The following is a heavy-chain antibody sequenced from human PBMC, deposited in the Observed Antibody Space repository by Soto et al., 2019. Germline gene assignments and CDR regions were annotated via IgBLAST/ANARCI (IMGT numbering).Heavy chain of an antibody. D-gene: IGHD6-13*01. J-gene: IGHJ4*02. CDR3: AIVIAAMVYFDY. CDR2: IYYSVST. CDR1: GGSISRGDYY. V-gene: IGHV4-30-4*01. Sequence: QVQLQESGPGLVKPSQTLSLTCTVSGGSISRGDYYWSWIRQPPGKGLEWIGYIYYSVSTYYNPSNKSRVTRPVNTSKNQFSLKLSSMTAADTAVYYCAIVIAAMVYFDYWGQGTLVTVSS.